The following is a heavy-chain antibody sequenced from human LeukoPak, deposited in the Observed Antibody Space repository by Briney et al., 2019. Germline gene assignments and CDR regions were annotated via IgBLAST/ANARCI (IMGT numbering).Heavy chain of an antibody. V-gene: IGHV3-74*01. CDR2: ISTDGKNT. Sequence: PGGSLRLSCAASGFTFSTYWMHWARQAPGKGLVWVSRISTDGKNTIYADSVKGRFTISRDNANNMLFLQMNSLRGDDTAVFYCARERELSGAYHMDVWGKGTTVTVSS. J-gene: IGHJ6*03. CDR3: ARERELSGAYHMDV. D-gene: IGHD1-26*01. CDR1: GFTFSTYW.